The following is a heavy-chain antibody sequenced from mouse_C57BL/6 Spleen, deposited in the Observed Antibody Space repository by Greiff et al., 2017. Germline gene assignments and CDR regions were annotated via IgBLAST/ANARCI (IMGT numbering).Heavy chain of an antibody. J-gene: IGHJ4*01. Sequence: EVQLVESGGGLVKPGGSLKLSCAASGFTFSSYAMSWVRQTPEKRLEWVATISDGGSYTYYPDNVKGRFTISRDNAKNNLYLQMSHLKSEDTAMYYCARDHYYSNYKAAMDYWGQGTSVTVSS. CDR1: GFTFSSYA. CDR2: ISDGGSYT. V-gene: IGHV5-4*01. CDR3: ARDHYYSNYKAAMDY. D-gene: IGHD2-5*01.